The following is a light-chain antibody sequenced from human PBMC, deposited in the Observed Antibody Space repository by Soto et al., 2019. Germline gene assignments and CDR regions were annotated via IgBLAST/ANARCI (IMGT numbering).Light chain of an antibody. Sequence: DIVMTQSPDSLAVSLGDRATINCKSSQSLLYSSYKNNYLAWYQQKAGQPPKLLIYWASARESGVPDRFSGSGSGTDFTLTISNLQPEDAAVYFCQQYYDTPFTFGQGTKLEI. J-gene: IGKJ2*01. CDR2: WAS. CDR3: QQYYDTPFT. V-gene: IGKV4-1*01. CDR1: QSLLYSSYKNNY.